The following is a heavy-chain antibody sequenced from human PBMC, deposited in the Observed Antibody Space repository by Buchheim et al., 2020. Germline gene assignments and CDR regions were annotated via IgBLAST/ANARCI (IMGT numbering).Heavy chain of an antibody. Sequence: QVQLQESGPGLVRTSETLSLTCAVSGGSISNHYWIWVRQPPGKGLEWIGHTYYMGSTKYNHSLKSRVTISVDTSKNRVFLKLSSVTAADTAVYYCARGGPLVRYHDYMDVWGKGTT. CDR1: GGSISNHY. J-gene: IGHJ6*03. CDR3: ARGGPLVRYHDYMDV. D-gene: IGHD2-8*01. V-gene: IGHV4-59*11. CDR2: TYYMGST.